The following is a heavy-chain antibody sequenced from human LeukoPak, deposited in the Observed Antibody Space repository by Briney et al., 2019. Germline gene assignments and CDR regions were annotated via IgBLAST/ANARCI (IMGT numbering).Heavy chain of an antibody. CDR2: TYTGGNS. J-gene: IGHJ3*02. V-gene: IGHV3-53*01. D-gene: IGHD3-22*01. CDR3: ARGGRGSAAVVAPRSFDI. Sequence: PGGSLRLSCAASGFTVSSTHMVWVRLAPGKGLEWVSVTYTGGNSYYAGSVKGRFIISRDISKNTLYLQMNSLRAEDSALYYCARGGRGSAAVVAPRSFDIWDQGTMVTVSS. CDR1: GFTVSSTH.